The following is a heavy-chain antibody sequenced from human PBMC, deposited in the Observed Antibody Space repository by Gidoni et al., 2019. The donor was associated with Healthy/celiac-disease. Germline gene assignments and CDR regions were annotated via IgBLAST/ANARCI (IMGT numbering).Heavy chain of an antibody. D-gene: IGHD6-19*01. J-gene: IGHJ4*02. Sequence: QVQLVESGGGLVQPGGSLRLSCAASGFPFSDYYMSWIRQAPGQGLECVSYISSGGSTIYYADSVKGRFTISRDNAKNSLYRKMNSLRAEDTAVYYCARAIAVAGKAIDYWGQGALVTVSS. CDR2: ISSGGSTI. CDR1: GFPFSDYY. CDR3: ARAIAVAGKAIDY. V-gene: IGHV3-11*01.